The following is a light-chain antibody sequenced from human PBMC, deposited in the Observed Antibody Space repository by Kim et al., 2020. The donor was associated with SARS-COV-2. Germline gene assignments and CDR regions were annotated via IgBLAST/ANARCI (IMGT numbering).Light chain of an antibody. CDR2: GAS. CDR1: QSIINN. V-gene: IGKV3-15*01. CDR3: QQYNSWLIT. J-gene: IGKJ5*01. Sequence: EIVMTQSPATLSVSPGERATLSCRASQSIINNLAWYQQKPGQAPRLLISGASTRATGIPARFSGSGSGTEFTLTINSLQSEDFALYYCQQYNSWLITFGQGTRLGIK.